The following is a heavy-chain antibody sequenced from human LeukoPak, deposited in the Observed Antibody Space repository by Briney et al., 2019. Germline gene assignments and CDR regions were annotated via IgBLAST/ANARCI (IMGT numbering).Heavy chain of an antibody. Sequence: GGSLRLSCAASGFTFSSYAMSWVRQAPGKGLEWVSAISGSGGSTYYADSVKGRFTISRDNSKNTLYLQMNSLRAEDTAVYYCAKVPLYGSGSLSYGMDVWGQGTTVTVSS. V-gene: IGHV3-23*01. D-gene: IGHD3-10*01. J-gene: IGHJ6*02. CDR3: AKVPLYGSGSLSYGMDV. CDR2: ISGSGGST. CDR1: GFTFSSYA.